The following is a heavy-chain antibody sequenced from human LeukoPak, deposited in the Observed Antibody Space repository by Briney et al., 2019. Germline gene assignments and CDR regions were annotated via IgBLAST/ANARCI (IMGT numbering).Heavy chain of an antibody. Sequence: GSLRLSCIASGFTFTSYWMTWVRQTPGKGLEWVANINQDGRETYYVDSVMGRFTISRDNAKTSVFLQMNSLRAEDTAVYFCTRVASGSYYNGLVDYWGQGNLVTVSS. J-gene: IGHJ4*02. D-gene: IGHD3-10*01. V-gene: IGHV3-7*01. CDR1: GFTFTSYW. CDR3: TRVASGSYYNGLVDY. CDR2: INQDGRET.